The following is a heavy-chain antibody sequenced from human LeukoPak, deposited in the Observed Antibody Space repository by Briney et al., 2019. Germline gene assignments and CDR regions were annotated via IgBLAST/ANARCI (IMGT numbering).Heavy chain of an antibody. Sequence: GGSLRLSCAASGFTYSSYAMSWVRQAPGKGLEWVSAISGSGGSTYYADSVKGRFTISRDNSKNTLYLQTNSLRAEDTAVYYCAKDLWGASYHYWGQGTLVTVS. CDR1: GFTYSSYA. J-gene: IGHJ4*02. V-gene: IGHV3-23*01. CDR3: AKDLWGASYHY. D-gene: IGHD3-16*02. CDR2: ISGSGGST.